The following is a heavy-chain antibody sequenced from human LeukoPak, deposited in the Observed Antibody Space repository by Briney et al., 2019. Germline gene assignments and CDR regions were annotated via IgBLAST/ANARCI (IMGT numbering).Heavy chain of an antibody. CDR2: IWYDGSNK. D-gene: IGHD3-10*01. V-gene: IGHV3-33*01. J-gene: IGHJ4*02. CDR3: ARDYYGSGSYYQDY. Sequence: GRSLRLSCAASGFTFSSYGMHWVRQAPGKGLEWVAVIWYDGSNKYYADSVKGRFTISRDNSKNTLYLQMNSLRAEDTAVYCCARDYYGSGSYYQDYWGQGTLVTVSS. CDR1: GFTFSSYG.